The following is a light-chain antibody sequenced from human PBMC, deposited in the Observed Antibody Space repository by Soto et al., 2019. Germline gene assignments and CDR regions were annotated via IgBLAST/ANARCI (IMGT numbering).Light chain of an antibody. Sequence: SPGTVSLSAGERATLSCRAGQSVSISYLAWYQQKPGQAPRLLIYGASSRATGIPDRFSGSGSGTDFTLTISRLEPEDFAVYYCQQYGSSPLITFGQGTRLEIK. J-gene: IGKJ5*01. V-gene: IGKV3-20*01. CDR1: QSVSISY. CDR2: GAS. CDR3: QQYGSSPLIT.